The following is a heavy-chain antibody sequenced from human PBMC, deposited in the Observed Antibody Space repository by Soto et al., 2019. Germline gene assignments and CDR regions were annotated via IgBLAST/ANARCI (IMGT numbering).Heavy chain of an antibody. CDR2: IYYSVRN. Sequence: PSESLSLTCTVSGFSISSGGYYWSWLRQHPGKGLGWIGYIYYSVRNYYNPSLKSRVTKSVDTSKNQFSLRLSSVFAAYTAVYYCARGAASVEVWFDPWGQGTLVTVSS. J-gene: IGHJ5*02. V-gene: IGHV4-31*03. D-gene: IGHD6-13*01. CDR3: ARGAASVEVWFDP. CDR1: GFSISSGGYY.